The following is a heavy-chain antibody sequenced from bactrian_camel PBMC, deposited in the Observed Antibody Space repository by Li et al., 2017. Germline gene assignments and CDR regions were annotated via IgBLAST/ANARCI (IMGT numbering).Heavy chain of an antibody. D-gene: IGHD2*01. CDR3: ATDKEGIHIVVVQGGSEYNY. Sequence: DVQLVESGGGSVQAGGSLRLSCAASGYTYSSYCMGWFRQAPGKEREAIASIDKDGRTSYDDSVKGRFTTYKDNAKHTLYLQMNSLKTEDTAVYYCATDKEGIHIVVVQGGSEYNYWGQGTQVTV. J-gene: IGHJ4*01. V-gene: IGHV3S10*01. CDR1: GYTYSSYC. CDR2: IDKDGRT.